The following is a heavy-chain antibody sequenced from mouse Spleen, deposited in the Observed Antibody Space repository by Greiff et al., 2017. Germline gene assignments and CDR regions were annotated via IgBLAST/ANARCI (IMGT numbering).Heavy chain of an antibody. CDR3: ARADYYDGSYVNAMDY. CDR2: IYPGDGDT. D-gene: IGHD1-1*01. V-gene: IGHV1-82*01. Sequence: VQGVESGPELVKPGASVKISCKASGYAFSSSWMNWVKQRPGKGLEWIGRIYPGDGDTNYNGKFKGKATLTADKSSSTAYMQLSSLTSEDSAVYFCARADYYDGSYVNAMDYWGQGTSVTVSS. CDR1: GYAFSSSW. J-gene: IGHJ4*01.